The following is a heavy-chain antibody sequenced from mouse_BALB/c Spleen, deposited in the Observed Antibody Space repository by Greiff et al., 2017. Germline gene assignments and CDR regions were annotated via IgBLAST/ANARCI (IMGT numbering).Heavy chain of an antibody. CDR3: ARGMITTRMDY. D-gene: IGHD2-4*01. CDR1: GYTFTSYV. V-gene: IGHV1-14*01. Sequence: VQLQQSGPDLVKPGASVKMSCKASGYTFTSYVMHWVKQKPGQGLEWIGYINPYNDGTKYNEKFKGKATLTSDKSSSTAYMELSSLTSEDSAVYYCARGMITTRMDYWGQGTSVTVSS. J-gene: IGHJ4*01. CDR2: INPYNDGT.